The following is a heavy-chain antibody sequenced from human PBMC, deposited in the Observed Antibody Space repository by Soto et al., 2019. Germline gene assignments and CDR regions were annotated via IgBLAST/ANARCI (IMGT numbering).Heavy chain of an antibody. CDR1: GYTFTSYA. V-gene: IGHV1-3*01. CDR3: ARGGVAAAGPSYYYYYMDV. CDR2: INAGNGNT. D-gene: IGHD6-13*01. J-gene: IGHJ6*03. Sequence: ASVKVSCKASGYTFTSYAMSWVRQAPGQGLEWMGWINAGNGNTKYSQKFQGRVTITRDTSASTAYMELSSLRSEDTAVYYCARGGVAAAGPSYYYYYMDVWGKGTTVTVSS.